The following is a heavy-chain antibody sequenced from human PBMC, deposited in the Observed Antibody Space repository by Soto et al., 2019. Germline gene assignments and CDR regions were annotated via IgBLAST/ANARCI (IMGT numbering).Heavy chain of an antibody. V-gene: IGHV1-8*01. Sequence: ASXKVSCKASGYTFTSYDINWVRQATGQGLEWMGWMNPNSGNTGYAQKFQGRVTMTRNTSISTAYMELSSLRSEDTAVYYCARGRPYYYYMDVWGKGTTVTVSS. CDR1: GYTFTSYD. J-gene: IGHJ6*03. CDR2: MNPNSGNT. CDR3: ARGRPYYYYMDV.